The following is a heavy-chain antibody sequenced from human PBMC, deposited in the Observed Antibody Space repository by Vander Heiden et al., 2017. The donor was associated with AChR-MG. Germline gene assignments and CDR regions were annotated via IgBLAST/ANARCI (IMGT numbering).Heavy chain of an antibody. CDR2: IYYSGST. Sequence: QVQLQESGPGLVKPSETLSLTCTVSGGSISSYYWSWIRQPPGKGLEWIGYIYYSGSTNYNPYLKSRVTISVDTSKNQFSLKLSSVTAADTAVYYCARGDTAMVNAYFDYWGQGTLVTVSS. CDR3: ARGDTAMVNAYFDY. D-gene: IGHD5-18*01. CDR1: GGSISSYY. V-gene: IGHV4-59*01. J-gene: IGHJ4*02.